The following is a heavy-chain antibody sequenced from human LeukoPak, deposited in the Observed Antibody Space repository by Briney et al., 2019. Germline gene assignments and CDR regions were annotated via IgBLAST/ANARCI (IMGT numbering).Heavy chain of an antibody. CDR1: GGSISTYY. CDR2: IHASGST. J-gene: IGHJ4*02. V-gene: IGHV4-4*09. Sequence: SETLSLTCTVSGGSISTYYWSWIRQPPGKGLEWIGYIHASGSTNYNPSLKSRISMSVDTSKNQFSLQLSSVTAADTAVYFCARDDAGIAAGPFDNWGQGTVITVSS. CDR3: ARDDAGIAAGPFDN. D-gene: IGHD6-6*01.